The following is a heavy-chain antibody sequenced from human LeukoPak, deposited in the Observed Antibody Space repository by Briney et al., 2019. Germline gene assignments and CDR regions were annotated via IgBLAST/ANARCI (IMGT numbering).Heavy chain of an antibody. D-gene: IGHD5-24*01. Sequence: PSETLSLTCTVAGGTISSYHCSWIRQTPGRRLEGIGFSFYTGATNYNPSLKSRVTISVDTSKNQFSLRLNSVTAADTAVYYCARSRDGYSHFDYWGQGILVTVSS. CDR3: ARSRDGYSHFDY. CDR1: GGTISSYH. V-gene: IGHV4-59*01. J-gene: IGHJ4*02. CDR2: SFYTGAT.